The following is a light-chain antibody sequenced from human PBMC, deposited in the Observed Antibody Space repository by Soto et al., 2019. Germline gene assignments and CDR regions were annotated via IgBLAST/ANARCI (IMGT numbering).Light chain of an antibody. V-gene: IGLV2-14*01. Sequence: QSALTQPASVSGSHGQSITISCTGTSSDVGGYNYVSWYQQHPGKAPKLMIYDVSNRPSGVSNRFSGSKSGNTASLTISGLQAEDEADYYCSSYTSSSTLRVFGGGTKVTFL. CDR1: SSDVGGYNY. CDR2: DVS. CDR3: SSYTSSSTLRV. J-gene: IGLJ2*01.